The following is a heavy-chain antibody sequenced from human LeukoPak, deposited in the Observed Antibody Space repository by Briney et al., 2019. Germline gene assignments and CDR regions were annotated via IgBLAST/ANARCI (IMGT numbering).Heavy chain of an antibody. CDR2: MSYDGSNK. CDR3: ARVIGLVDYFDY. J-gene: IGHJ4*02. V-gene: IGHV3-30-3*01. CDR1: GFTFSSYA. Sequence: GGSLRLSCAASGFTFSSYAMHWVRQAPGKGLEWVAVMSYDGSNKYYADSVKGQFTISRDNSKNTLYLQMNSLRAEDTAVYYCARVIGLVDYFDYWGQGTLVTVSS. D-gene: IGHD2/OR15-2a*01.